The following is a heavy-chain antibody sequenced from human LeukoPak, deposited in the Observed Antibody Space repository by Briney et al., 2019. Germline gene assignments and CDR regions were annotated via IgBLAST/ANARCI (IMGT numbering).Heavy chain of an antibody. V-gene: IGHV3-30*18. D-gene: IGHD3-10*01. Sequence: GGSLRLSCAASGFTFSSYGMHWVRQAPGKGLEWVAVISYDGSNKYYADSVKGRFTISRDNSKNTLYLQMNSLRAEDTAVYYCAKDFQVTMVRGVIIAGNDYWGQGTLVTVSS. CDR2: ISYDGSNK. CDR3: AKDFQVTMVRGVIIAGNDY. CDR1: GFTFSSYG. J-gene: IGHJ4*02.